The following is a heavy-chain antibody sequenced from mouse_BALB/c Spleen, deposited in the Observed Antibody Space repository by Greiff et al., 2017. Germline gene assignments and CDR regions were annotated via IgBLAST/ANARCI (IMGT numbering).Heavy chain of an antibody. V-gene: IGHV2-6-7*01. CDR3: ARDYYYGSSWFAY. CDR1: GFSLTGYG. D-gene: IGHD1-1*01. Sequence: VMLVESGPGLVAPSQSLSITCTVSGFSLTGYGVNWVRQPPGKGLEWLGMIWGDGSTDYNSALKSRLSISKDNSKSQVFLKMNSLQTDDTARYYCARDYYYGSSWFAYWGQGTLVTVSA. CDR2: IWGDGST. J-gene: IGHJ3*01.